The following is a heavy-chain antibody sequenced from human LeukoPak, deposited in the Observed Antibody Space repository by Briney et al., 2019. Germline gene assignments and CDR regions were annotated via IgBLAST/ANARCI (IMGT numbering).Heavy chain of an antibody. CDR1: GYSISSGYY. D-gene: IGHD2-2*01. V-gene: IGHV4-4*07. J-gene: IGHJ1*01. Sequence: SETLSLTCTVSGYSISSGYYWTWIRQSAGKGLEWIGRMYGSGTTTNQNPSLEGRVTMSVDTSKNQFSLDLSSVTAADTAVYYCAREHLYGSSWGFQHWGQGTLVTVSS. CDR3: AREHLYGSSWGFQH. CDR2: MYGSGTT.